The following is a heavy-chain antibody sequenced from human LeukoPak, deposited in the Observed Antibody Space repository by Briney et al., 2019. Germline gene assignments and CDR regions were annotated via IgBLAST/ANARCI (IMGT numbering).Heavy chain of an antibody. CDR1: GFTFSSYA. D-gene: IGHD3-9*01. J-gene: IGHJ4*02. CDR2: ISYDGSNK. V-gene: IGHV3-30-3*01. Sequence: PGGSLILSCAASGFTFSSYAMHWVRQAPGKGLEWVAVISYDGSNKYYADSVKGRFTISRDNSKNTLYLQMNSLRAEDTAVYYCARVVRYFDWSLDYWGQGTLVTVSS. CDR3: ARVVRYFDWSLDY.